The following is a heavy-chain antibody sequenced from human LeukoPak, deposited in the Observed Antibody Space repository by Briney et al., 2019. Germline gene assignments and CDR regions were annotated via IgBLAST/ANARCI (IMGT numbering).Heavy chain of an antibody. CDR1: GYTFTSYG. D-gene: IGHD2-2*01. Sequence: ASVKVSCKASGYTFTSYGISWVRQAPGQGLEWMGWISAYNGSTNYAQELQGRVTMTTDTSTSTAYMELRSLRSDDTAVYYCAREGSGYCSSTSCYELDYWGQGTLVTVSS. CDR3: AREGSGYCSSTSCYELDY. V-gene: IGHV1-18*04. CDR2: ISAYNGST. J-gene: IGHJ4*02.